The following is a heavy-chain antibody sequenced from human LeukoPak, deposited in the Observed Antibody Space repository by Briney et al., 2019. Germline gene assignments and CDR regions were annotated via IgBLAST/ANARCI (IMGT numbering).Heavy chain of an antibody. CDR3: AREGALELRYWFDP. Sequence: ASVKVSCKASGYTLTSYYLHWVRQAPGQGLEWMAIINPSGGSTSHAQKLQGRVTMTTDTSTSTAYMELRSLRSDDTAVYYCAREGALELRYWFDPWGQGTLVTVSS. CDR1: GYTLTSYY. V-gene: IGHV1-46*01. CDR2: INPSGGST. D-gene: IGHD1-7*01. J-gene: IGHJ5*02.